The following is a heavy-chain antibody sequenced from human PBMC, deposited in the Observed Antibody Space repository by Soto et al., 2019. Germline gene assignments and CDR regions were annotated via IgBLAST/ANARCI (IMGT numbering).Heavy chain of an antibody. CDR1: GFTFSSYW. D-gene: IGHD3-16*01. CDR2: INSDGSST. CDR3: AREGDYYYYMDV. Sequence: GGSLRLSCAASGFTFSSYWMHWVRQAPGKGLVWVSRINSDGSSTSYADSVKGRFTISSDNAKNTLYLQMNSLRAEDTAVYYCAREGDYYYYMDVWGKGTTVTVSS. J-gene: IGHJ6*03. V-gene: IGHV3-74*01.